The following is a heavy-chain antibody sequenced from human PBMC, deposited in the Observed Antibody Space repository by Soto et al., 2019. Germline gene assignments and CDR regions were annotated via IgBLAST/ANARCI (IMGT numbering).Heavy chain of an antibody. CDR1: GGTTSSYT. V-gene: IGHV1-69*02. CDR3: AMRKGNWNPIAD. J-gene: IGHJ4*02. Sequence: QVQLVQPGAEVEKPGSSVKVSCKASGGTTSSYTISWVRQSPGQGLEWLGNIVPMIGKVDYAQKFQGRVTISAHKSTMTVYMEMISLTSKDSEGTLCAMRKGNWNPIADWGPGTLVTVDS. CDR2: IVPMIGKV. D-gene: IGHD1-1*01.